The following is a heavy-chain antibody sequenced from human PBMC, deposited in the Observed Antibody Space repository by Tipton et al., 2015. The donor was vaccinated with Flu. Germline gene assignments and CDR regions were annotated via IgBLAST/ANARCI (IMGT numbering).Heavy chain of an antibody. CDR3: AGLSSNWYHQLDN. V-gene: IGHV4-61*01. Sequence: TLSLTCSVSGGSISSGTYYWSWIRQSPGKGLEWIGYISYSGSTNYNPSLKSRVTISVDTSKNQFSLKLSSVTAADTAVYYCAGLSSNWYHQLDNWGQGTLVTVSS. D-gene: IGHD6-13*01. CDR1: GGSISSGTYY. J-gene: IGHJ4*02. CDR2: ISYSGST.